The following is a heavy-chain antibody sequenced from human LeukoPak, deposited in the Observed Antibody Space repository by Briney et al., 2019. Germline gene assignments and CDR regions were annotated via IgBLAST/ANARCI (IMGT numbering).Heavy chain of an antibody. J-gene: IGHJ4*02. CDR1: GFTFSSYA. CDR2: ISYDGSNK. CDR3: ARSPPPYYYDSSVGYFDY. Sequence: GGSLRLSCAASGFTFSSYAMHWVRQAPGKGLEWVAVISYDGSNKYYADSVKGRFTISRDNSKNTLYLQMNSLRAEDTAVYYCARSPPPYYYDSSVGYFDYWGQGTLVTVSS. D-gene: IGHD3-22*01. V-gene: IGHV3-30*04.